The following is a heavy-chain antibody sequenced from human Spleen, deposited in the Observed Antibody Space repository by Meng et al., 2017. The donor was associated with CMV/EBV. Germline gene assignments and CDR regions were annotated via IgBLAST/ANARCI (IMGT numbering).Heavy chain of an antibody. CDR2: VYLRVNT. J-gene: IGHJ4*02. CDR3: ARAPPSAPFDY. CDR1: GGSVTSGGYY. V-gene: IGHV4-31*03. Sequence: CTVSGGSVTSGGYYWSWIRQHPGKGLEWIGYVYLRVNTYYSPPLRSRVTISVDTSNNQFSLKLTSVTAADTAVYFCARAPPSAPFDYWGQGALVTVSS.